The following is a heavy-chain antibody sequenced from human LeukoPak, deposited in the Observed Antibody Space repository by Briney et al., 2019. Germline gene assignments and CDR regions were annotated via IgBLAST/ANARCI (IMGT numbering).Heavy chain of an antibody. CDR1: GFTFGDYV. J-gene: IGHJ3*02. CDR2: IYSGGST. Sequence: GGSLRLSCTASGFTFGDYVMSWVRQAPGKGLEWVSVIYSGGSTYYADSVKGRFTISRDNSKNTLYLQMNSLRAEDTAVYYCARVISGSYSKTNLDAFDIWGQGTMVTVSS. CDR3: ARVISGSYSKTNLDAFDI. D-gene: IGHD1-26*01. V-gene: IGHV3-53*01.